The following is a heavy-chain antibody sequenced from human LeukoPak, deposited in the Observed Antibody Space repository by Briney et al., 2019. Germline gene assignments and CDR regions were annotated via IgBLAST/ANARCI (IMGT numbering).Heavy chain of an antibody. V-gene: IGHV1-18*01. Sequence: EASVKVSCKASGYTFTSYGISWVRQAPGQGLEWVGWISAYNGNTNYAQKLQGRVTMTTDTSTSTAYMELRSLRSDDTAVYYCARDLSGWDNYDFSSVWYYWGQGTLVTVSS. CDR2: ISAYNGNT. J-gene: IGHJ4*02. D-gene: IGHD3-3*01. CDR1: GYTFTSYG. CDR3: ARDLSGWDNYDFSSVWYY.